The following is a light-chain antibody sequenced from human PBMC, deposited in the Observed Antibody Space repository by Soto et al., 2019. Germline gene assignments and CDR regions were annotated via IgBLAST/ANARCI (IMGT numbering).Light chain of an antibody. CDR2: TAS. Sequence: DIQLTQSLSFLSASVGDRVSITCRASQGITSFLAWYQQIPGKAPKLLIYTASTLQSGVPPRFSGSGSGTEFTLTISSLQPEDFGTYYCQQLNSYPLTFGGGTRVAIK. CDR3: QQLNSYPLT. J-gene: IGKJ4*01. CDR1: QGITSF. V-gene: IGKV1-9*01.